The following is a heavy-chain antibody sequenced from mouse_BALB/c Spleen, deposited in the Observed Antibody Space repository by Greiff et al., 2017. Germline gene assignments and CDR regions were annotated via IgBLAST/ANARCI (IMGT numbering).Heavy chain of an antibody. CDR1: GFSLTSYG. CDR3: ARNGLYRYDRGYAMDY. D-gene: IGHD2-14*01. J-gene: IGHJ4*01. CDR2: IWSGGST. V-gene: IGHV2-2*02. Sequence: VQLQQSGPGLVQPSQSLSITCTVSGFSLTSYGVHWVRQSPGKGLEWLGVIWSGGSTDYNAAFISRLSISKDNSKSQVFFKMNSLQANDTAIYYCARNGLYRYDRGYAMDYWGQGTSVTVSS.